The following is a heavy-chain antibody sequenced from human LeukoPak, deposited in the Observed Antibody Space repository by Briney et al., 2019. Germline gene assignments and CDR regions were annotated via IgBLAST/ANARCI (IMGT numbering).Heavy chain of an antibody. CDR2: IRSKAYGGTT. J-gene: IGHJ4*02. D-gene: IGHD4-23*01. CDR1: GFIFGDYA. V-gene: IGHV3-49*04. Sequence: GGSLRLSCTASGFIFGDYAMSWVRQAPGKGLEWVGFIRSKAYGGTTEYAASVKGRFTIPRDDSKSIAFLQMNSLKTEDTAVYYCTRYGGNSFNCWGQGTLVTVSS. CDR3: TRYGGNSFNC.